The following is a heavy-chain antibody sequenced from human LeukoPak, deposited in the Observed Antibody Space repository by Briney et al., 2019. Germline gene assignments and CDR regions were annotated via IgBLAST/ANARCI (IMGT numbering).Heavy chain of an antibody. V-gene: IGHV3-30*04. CDR3: ARDEVDSEFDY. Sequence: PGRSLRLSCAASGFTFSSYAMHWVRQVPGKGLEWVAVISYDGSNKYYADSVKGRFTISRDNSKNTLYLQMNSLRAEDTAVYYCARDEVDSEFDYWGQGTLVTVSS. D-gene: IGHD5-12*01. J-gene: IGHJ4*02. CDR2: ISYDGSNK. CDR1: GFTFSSYA.